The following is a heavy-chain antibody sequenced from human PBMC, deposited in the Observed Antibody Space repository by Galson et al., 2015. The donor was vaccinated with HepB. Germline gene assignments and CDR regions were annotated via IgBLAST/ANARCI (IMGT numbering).Heavy chain of an antibody. CDR2: ISTSSSTI. V-gene: IGHV3-48*01. CDR1: GFTFSSYR. Sequence: SLRLSCAASGFTFSSYRMNWVRQAPGKGLEWVSYISTSSSTIDYADSVKGRLTISRDNAKNSLYLQMNSLRAEDTAVYYCARGGYYDSSGSARTYWYFDLWGRGTLVTVSS. J-gene: IGHJ2*01. CDR3: ARGGYYDSSGSARTYWYFDL. D-gene: IGHD3-22*01.